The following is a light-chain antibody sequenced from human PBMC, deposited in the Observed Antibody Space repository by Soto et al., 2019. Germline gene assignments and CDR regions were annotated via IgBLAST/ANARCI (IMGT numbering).Light chain of an antibody. CDR1: QTISIY. CDR2: AAS. CDR3: QETYSTSALT. J-gene: IGKJ4*01. V-gene: IGKV1-39*01. Sequence: IQMTQSPSSLSASVGDRVTITCRASQTISIYLNWYQQKPGKAPKLLIYAASSLQSGVPSRFSGSGSGTDFTLTISSLQPEDFATYYCQETYSTSALTFGGGTKVDIK.